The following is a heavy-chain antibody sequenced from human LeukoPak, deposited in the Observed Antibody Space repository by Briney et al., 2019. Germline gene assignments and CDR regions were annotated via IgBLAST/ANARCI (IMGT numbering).Heavy chain of an antibody. CDR1: GGSISSGGYY. Sequence: TSQTLSLTCTVSGGSISSGGYYWSWIRQHPGKGLEWIGYIYYSGTTYYNPSLKSRVTISVDTSKNQFSLKLSSVTAADTAVYYCARGSTSNYYYYMDVWGKGTTVTVSS. D-gene: IGHD2-2*01. CDR3: ARGSTSNYYYYMDV. CDR2: IYYSGTT. V-gene: IGHV4-31*03. J-gene: IGHJ6*03.